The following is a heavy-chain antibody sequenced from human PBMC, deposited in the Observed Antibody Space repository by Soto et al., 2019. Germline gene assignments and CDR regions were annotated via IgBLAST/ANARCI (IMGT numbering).Heavy chain of an antibody. J-gene: IGHJ4*02. V-gene: IGHV5-51*01. CDR1: GYSFTSYW. CDR2: IYPGDSDT. CDR3: ARLYVVVPAAIEFFDY. D-gene: IGHD2-2*01. Sequence: GESLKISCKGSGYSFTSYWIGWVRQMPGKGLEWMGVIYPGDSDTRYSPSFQGQVTISADKSISTAYLQWSSVKASDTAMYYCARLYVVVPAAIEFFDYWGQGTLVTVSS.